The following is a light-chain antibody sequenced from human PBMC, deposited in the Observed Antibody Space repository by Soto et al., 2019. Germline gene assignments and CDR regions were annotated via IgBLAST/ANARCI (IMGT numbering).Light chain of an antibody. CDR2: EVN. V-gene: IGLV2-14*01. CDR3: SSYSRTTTPYV. CDR1: ASDIGDYKY. J-gene: IGLJ6*01. Sequence: QSSLTQPASVSGSPGQSITISCTGTASDIGDYKYVSWYQQNPGRAPKLIIYEVNKRPSGVSSRFSGSKSGNTASLTISGLQADDEANYYCSSYSRTTTPYVFGSGTKLTVL.